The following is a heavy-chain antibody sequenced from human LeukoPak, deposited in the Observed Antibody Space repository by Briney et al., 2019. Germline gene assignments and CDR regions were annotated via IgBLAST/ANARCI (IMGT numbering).Heavy chain of an antibody. CDR1: GGSISIYY. CDR3: ARRAAALDY. D-gene: IGHD6-13*01. J-gene: IGHJ4*02. Sequence: SETLSLTCSVSGGSISIYYWSWIRQAPGKGLEWIGYFHYSGNTNYNPSLSSRITMSVDTSKNQFSLRLNSVTAADTAVYYCARRAAALDYWGQGTLVTVSS. CDR2: FHYSGNT. V-gene: IGHV4-59*08.